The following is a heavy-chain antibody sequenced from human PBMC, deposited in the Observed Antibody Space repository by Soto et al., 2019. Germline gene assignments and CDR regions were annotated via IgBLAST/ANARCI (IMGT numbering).Heavy chain of an antibody. D-gene: IGHD1-1*01. Sequence: QVQLVQSGAEVKKPRSSVKVSCKASGGTFSSYAISWVRQAPGQGLEWMGGIIPIFGTANYAQKFQGRVTITADESTSTAYMELSSLRSEDTAVYYCARNGRTGTLYYSGMDVWGQGTTVTVSS. CDR1: GGTFSSYA. V-gene: IGHV1-69*12. CDR2: IIPIFGTA. J-gene: IGHJ6*02. CDR3: ARNGRTGTLYYSGMDV.